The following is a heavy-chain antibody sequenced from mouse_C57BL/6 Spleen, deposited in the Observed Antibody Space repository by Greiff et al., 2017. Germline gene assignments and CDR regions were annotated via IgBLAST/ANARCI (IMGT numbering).Heavy chain of an antibody. D-gene: IGHD2-4*01. CDR1: GFTFSSYG. CDR2: ISSGGSYT. CDR3: ARHYDSPYAMDY. V-gene: IGHV5-6*01. J-gene: IGHJ4*01. Sequence: EVQLVESGGDLVKPGGSLKLSCAASGFTFSSYGMSWVRQTPDKRLEWVATISSGGSYTYYPASVKGRFTISRDNAKNTLYLQMSSLKAEDTAMYYCARHYDSPYAMDYWGQGTSVTVSS.